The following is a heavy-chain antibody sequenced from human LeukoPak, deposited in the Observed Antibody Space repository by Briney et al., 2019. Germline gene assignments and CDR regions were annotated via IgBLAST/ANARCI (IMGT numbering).Heavy chain of an antibody. CDR3: ARDKTPSSSRFWFHP. CDR1: GGYISSYY. V-gene: IGHV4-59*01. Sequence: SETLSLTCTVSGGYISSYYWSWIRQPPGRGLQWIGYIYYSGSTNYNPSLKNRVTISVDTSRSQFSLKLSSVTAADTAVYYCARDKTPSSSRFWFHPRGPGTLVNVSS. CDR2: IYYSGST. D-gene: IGHD6-13*01. J-gene: IGHJ5*02.